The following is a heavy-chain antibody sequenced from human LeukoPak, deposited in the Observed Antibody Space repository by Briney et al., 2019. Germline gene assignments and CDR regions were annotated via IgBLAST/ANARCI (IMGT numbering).Heavy chain of an antibody. CDR2: IYYSGST. Sequence: KTSETLSLTCTVSGGSISSYYWSWIRQPPGKGLEWIGYIYYSGSTNYNPSLKSRVTISVDTSKNQFSLKLSSVTAADTAVYYCARAHSYYYYMDVWGKGTTVTISS. V-gene: IGHV4-59*01. CDR3: ARAHSYYYYMDV. CDR1: GGSISSYY. J-gene: IGHJ6*03.